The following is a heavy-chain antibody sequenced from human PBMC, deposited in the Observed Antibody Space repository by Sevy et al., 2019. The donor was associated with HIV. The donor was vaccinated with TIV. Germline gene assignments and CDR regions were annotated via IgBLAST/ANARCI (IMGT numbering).Heavy chain of an antibody. Sequence: ASVKVSCKASGYTFTGYYMHWVRQAPGQGLEWMGRINPDSGGTNYAQKFQGRVTMTRDTSISTAYMELSRLRSDDTAVYYCARVVVKTGIAAAGDYWGQGTLVTVSS. CDR1: GYTFTGYY. CDR2: INPDSGGT. V-gene: IGHV1-2*06. CDR3: ARVVVKTGIAAAGDY. J-gene: IGHJ4*02. D-gene: IGHD6-13*01.